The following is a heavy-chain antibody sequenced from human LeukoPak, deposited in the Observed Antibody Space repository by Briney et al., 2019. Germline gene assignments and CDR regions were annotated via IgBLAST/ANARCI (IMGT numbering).Heavy chain of an antibody. J-gene: IGHJ4*02. CDR2: IKSKTDGGTT. V-gene: IGHV3-15*01. CDR1: GFTFSNAW. CDR3: TTTASYYDFWSGYYFDY. Sequence: GGSLRLSCAASGFTFSNAWMSWVRQAPGKGLEWVGRIKSKTDGGTTDYAAPVKGRFTISRDDSKNTLYLQMNSLKTEDTAVYYCTTTASYYDFWSGYYFDYWGQGTLVTVSS. D-gene: IGHD3-3*01.